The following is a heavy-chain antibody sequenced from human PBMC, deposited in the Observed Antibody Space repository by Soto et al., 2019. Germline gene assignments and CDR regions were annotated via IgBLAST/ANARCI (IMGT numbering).Heavy chain of an antibody. CDR1: GGSISSYY. V-gene: IGHV4-59*08. J-gene: IGHJ4*02. D-gene: IGHD2-21*01. Sequence: SETLPLTCTVSGGSISSYYWSWIRQPPGKGLEWIGYIYYSGSTNYNPSLKSRVTISVDTSKNQFSLKLSSLTAADTAVYYCARHDSRHYFDYWGQGTLVTVSS. CDR3: ARHDSRHYFDY. CDR2: IYYSGST.